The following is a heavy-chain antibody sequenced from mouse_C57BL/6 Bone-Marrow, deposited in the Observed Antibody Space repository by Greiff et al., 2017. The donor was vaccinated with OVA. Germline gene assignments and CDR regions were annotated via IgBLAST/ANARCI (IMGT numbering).Heavy chain of an antibody. V-gene: IGHV1-54*01. CDR1: GYAFTNYL. J-gene: IGHJ1*03. Sequence: VKLQESGAELVRPGTSVKVSCKASGYAFTNYLIEWVKQRPGQGLEWIGVINPGSGGTNYNEKFKGKATLTADKSSSTAYMQLSSLTSEDSAVYFCARPVVARWYFDVWGTGTTVTVSS. CDR3: ARPVVARWYFDV. CDR2: INPGSGGT. D-gene: IGHD1-1*01.